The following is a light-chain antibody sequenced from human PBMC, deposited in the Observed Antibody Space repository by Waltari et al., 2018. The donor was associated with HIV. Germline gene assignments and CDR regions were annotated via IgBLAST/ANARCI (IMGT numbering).Light chain of an antibody. Sequence: QSALAHPASVSASPVLSLTIFCSGPHVDIASLDFVSWYLVIATRVPKLIIFDVNRRPSGISRRFSGSKSGYTASLMIFGLQPEDEADYFCSSYVKGGSYVFGSGTKV. J-gene: IGLJ1*01. CDR2: DVN. CDR1: HVDIASLDF. CDR3: SSYVKGGSYV. V-gene: IGLV2-23*02.